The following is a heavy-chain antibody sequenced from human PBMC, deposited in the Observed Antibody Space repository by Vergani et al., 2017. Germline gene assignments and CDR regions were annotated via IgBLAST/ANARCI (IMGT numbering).Heavy chain of an antibody. CDR1: GFTFSSYA. V-gene: IGHV3-23*03. D-gene: IGHD1-20*01. J-gene: IGHJ3*02. CDR2: IYSGGSST. CDR3: AKDHRITGTADAFDI. Sequence: EVQLLESGGGLVQPGGSLRLSCAASGFTFSSYAMSWVRQATGKGLEWVSVIYSGGSSTYYADSVKGRFTISRDNSKNTLYLQMNSLRAEDTAVYYCAKDHRITGTADAFDIWGQGTMVTVSS.